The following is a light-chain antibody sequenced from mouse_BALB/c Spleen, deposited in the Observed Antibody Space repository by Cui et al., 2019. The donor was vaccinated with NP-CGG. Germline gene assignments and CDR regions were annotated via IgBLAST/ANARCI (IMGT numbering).Light chain of an antibody. J-gene: IGLJ1*01. CDR3: ALWYSNHWV. Sequence: HAVLCQGSALTTSPGETVTLTCRSSTGAVTTSNYANWVQEKPDHLFTGLIGGTNNRAPGVPARFSGSLIGDKAALTITGAQTEDEAIYFCALWYSNHWVFGGGTKLTVL. CDR2: GTN. CDR1: TGAVTTSNY. V-gene: IGLV1*01.